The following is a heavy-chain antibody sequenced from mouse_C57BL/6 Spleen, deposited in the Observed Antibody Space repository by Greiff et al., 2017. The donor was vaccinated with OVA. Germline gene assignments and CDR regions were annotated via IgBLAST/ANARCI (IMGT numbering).Heavy chain of an antibody. CDR3: ARRGELGYFDY. CDR1: GYTFTSYG. V-gene: IGHV1-81*01. CDR2: IYPRSGNT. D-gene: IGHD4-1*01. J-gene: IGHJ2*01. Sequence: QVQLQQSGAELARPGASVKLSCKASGYTFTSYGISWVKQRTGQGLEWIGEIYPRSGNTYYNEKFKGKATLTADKSSSTAYKELRSRTSEDSAVYFCARRGELGYFDYWGQGTTLTVSS.